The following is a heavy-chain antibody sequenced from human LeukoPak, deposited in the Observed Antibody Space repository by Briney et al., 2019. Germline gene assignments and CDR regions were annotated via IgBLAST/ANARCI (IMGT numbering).Heavy chain of an antibody. D-gene: IGHD3-10*01. CDR2: ISGSGGST. CDR1: GFTFSSYA. V-gene: IGHV3-23*01. Sequence: GGSLRLSCAASGFTFSSYAMSWVRQAPGKGLEWVSAISGSGGSTYYADSVKGRFTISRGNSKNTLYLQMNSLRAEDTAVYYCAKSLWFGELSLFDYWGQGTLVTVSS. J-gene: IGHJ4*02. CDR3: AKSLWFGELSLFDY.